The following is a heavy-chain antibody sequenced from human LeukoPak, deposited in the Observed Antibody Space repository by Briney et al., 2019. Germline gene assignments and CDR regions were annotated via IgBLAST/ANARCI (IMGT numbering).Heavy chain of an antibody. D-gene: IGHD1-20*01. V-gene: IGHV3-30-3*01. J-gene: IGHJ4*02. CDR3: AREQYNWXYFDY. CDR1: GFTFSSYA. Sequence: GGSLRLSCAASGFTFSSYAMHWVRQAPGKGLEWVAVISYDGSNKYYADSVKGRFTISRDNSKNTLYLQMNSLRAEDTAVYYCAREQYNWXYFDYWGQGTLVTVS. CDR2: ISYDGSNK.